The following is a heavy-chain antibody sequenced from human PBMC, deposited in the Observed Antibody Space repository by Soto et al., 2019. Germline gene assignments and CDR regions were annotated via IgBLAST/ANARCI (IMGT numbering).Heavy chain of an antibody. Sequence: SETLSLTCAVYGGSFSGYYWSWIRQPPGKGLEWIGEINHSGSTNYNPSLKSRVTISVDTSKNQFSLKLSSVTAADTAVYYCARGSLGRKMTTVAYYGMDVWGQGTTVTVSS. CDR2: INHSGST. D-gene: IGHD4-17*01. CDR1: GGSFSGYY. CDR3: ARGSLGRKMTTVAYYGMDV. V-gene: IGHV4-34*01. J-gene: IGHJ6*02.